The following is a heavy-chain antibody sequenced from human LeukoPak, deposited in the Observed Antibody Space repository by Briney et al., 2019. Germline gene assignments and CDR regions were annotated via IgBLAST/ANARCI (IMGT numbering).Heavy chain of an antibody. CDR3: ARGCDSSSWSPSEYYYMDV. V-gene: IGHV1-8*01. CDR2: MNPNSGNT. J-gene: IGHJ6*03. CDR1: GYTFTSYD. Sequence: ASVKVSCKASGYTFTSYDINWVRQATGQGLEWMGWMNPNSGNTGYAQKFQGRVTMTRNTSISTAYMELSSLRSEDTAVYYCARGCDSSSWSPSEYYYMDVWGKGTTVTVSS. D-gene: IGHD6-13*01.